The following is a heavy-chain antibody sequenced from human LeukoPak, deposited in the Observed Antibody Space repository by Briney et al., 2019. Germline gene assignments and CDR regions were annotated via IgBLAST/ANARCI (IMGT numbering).Heavy chain of an antibody. V-gene: IGHV4-59*01. CDR2: IHYTGIT. Sequence: SETLSLTCTVSGGSLSSYFWSWIRQSPGKGLEWIGYIHYTGITDYNPSLRSRVTLSIDLSKNQFSLRLSSVTAADTAVYYCARTGGDCSSGLCYYAMDVWGQGTTVTVS. D-gene: IGHD2-21*02. CDR1: GGSLSSYF. CDR3: ARTGGDCSSGLCYYAMDV. J-gene: IGHJ6*02.